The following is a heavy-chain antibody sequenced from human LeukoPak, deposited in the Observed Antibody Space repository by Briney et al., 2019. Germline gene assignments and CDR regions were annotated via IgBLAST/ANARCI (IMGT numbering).Heavy chain of an antibody. CDR1: GGSIRSSSYY. CDR2: IYYSGST. J-gene: IGHJ4*02. D-gene: IGHD5-24*01. Sequence: SETLSLTCTVSGGSIRSSSYYWGGIRQPPGKGLEWIGSIYYSGSTYYNPSLKSRVTISVDTSKNQVSLRLSSVTAADTAVYYCARESRRDGYKFDYWGQGTLVTVSS. CDR3: ARESRRDGYKFDY. V-gene: IGHV4-39*02.